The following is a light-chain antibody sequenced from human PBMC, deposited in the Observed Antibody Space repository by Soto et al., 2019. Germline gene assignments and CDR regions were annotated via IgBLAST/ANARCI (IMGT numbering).Light chain of an antibody. J-gene: IGKJ4*01. Sequence: EILFTQSPGTLSLSPGESATLSCRASQSVSSIYLAWYQQKPGQAPRLLIYGASSRDTGIPDRFSGSGSGTDFTLTISRLEPEDFGVYYCQQYGSYALTFGGGTKVDIK. V-gene: IGKV3-20*01. CDR1: QSVSSIY. CDR3: QQYGSYALT. CDR2: GAS.